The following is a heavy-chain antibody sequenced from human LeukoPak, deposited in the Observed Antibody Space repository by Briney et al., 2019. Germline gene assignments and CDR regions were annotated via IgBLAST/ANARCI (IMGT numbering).Heavy chain of an antibody. V-gene: IGHV1-69*13. D-gene: IGHD2-2*01. CDR3: ARDRAPGYCSSTSCYYYYYGMEV. CDR2: IIPILGTA. Sequence: SVKVSCKASGGTFSSYAISWVGQAPGQGLEWMGGIIPILGTANYAQKFQGKVTITADESTSTAYMELSSLRSEDTAVYYCARDRAPGYCSSTSCYYYYYGMEVWGQGATVTVSS. CDR1: GGTFSSYA. J-gene: IGHJ6*02.